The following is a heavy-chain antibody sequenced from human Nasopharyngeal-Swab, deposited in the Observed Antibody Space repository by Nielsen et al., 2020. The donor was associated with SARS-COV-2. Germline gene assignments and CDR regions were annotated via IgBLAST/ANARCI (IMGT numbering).Heavy chain of an antibody. CDR2: ITAYNGNT. J-gene: IGHJ3*02. CDR3: ARRVSSAADAFDI. D-gene: IGHD6-25*01. Sequence: ASVKVSCKASGYTFTSYGITWVRQAPGQGLEWMGWITAYNGNTNYIQKLQGRVTMTTDTSTSTSDMELRSLRSDDTAVYYCARRVSSAADAFDIWGQGTMVTVSS. CDR1: GYTFTSYG. V-gene: IGHV1-18*01.